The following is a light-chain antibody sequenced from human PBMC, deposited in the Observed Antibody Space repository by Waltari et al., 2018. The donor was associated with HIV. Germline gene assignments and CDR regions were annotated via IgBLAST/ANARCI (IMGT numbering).Light chain of an antibody. J-gene: IGLJ1*01. CDR2: TNN. V-gene: IGLV1-44*01. Sequence: QSVLTQSPSASGTPGQRVTISCSGSSSNIGSNAVDWYQHPPGTAPKLLIHTNNQRPSGIPARFSGSKAGTSASLAISGLQSEDESDYYCAAWDDSLNGYVFGSGTKVTVL. CDR3: AAWDDSLNGYV. CDR1: SSNIGSNA.